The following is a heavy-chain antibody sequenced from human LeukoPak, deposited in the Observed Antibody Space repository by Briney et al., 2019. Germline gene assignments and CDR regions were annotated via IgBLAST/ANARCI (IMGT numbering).Heavy chain of an antibody. CDR3: ASGAFYDFWSGYYTPFDY. CDR1: GFTFSACA. J-gene: IGHJ4*02. Sequence: PGGTLRLSCAASGFTFSACAMHWVGQAPGTGIEWVAVISYDGNKKYSADSVKGRFTISRTNSKNTLYLQINSLRVEDPAMYYCASGAFYDFWSGYYTPFDYWGQGTLVTVSS. CDR2: ISYDGNKK. D-gene: IGHD3-3*01. V-gene: IGHV3-30*01.